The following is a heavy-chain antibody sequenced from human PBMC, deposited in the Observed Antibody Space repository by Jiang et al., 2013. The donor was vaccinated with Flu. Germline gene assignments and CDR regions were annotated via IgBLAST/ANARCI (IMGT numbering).Heavy chain of an antibody. Sequence: PGGSLRLSCAASGFTVSSNYMSWVRQAPGKGLEWVSVIYSGGSTYYADSVKGRFTISRDNSKNTLYLQMNSLRAEDTAVYYCARESDVDVAPLHFDYWGQGTLVTVSS. D-gene: IGHD2-21*02. CDR1: GFTVSSNY. CDR3: ARESDVDVAPLHFDY. J-gene: IGHJ4*02. CDR2: IYSGGST. V-gene: IGHV3-66*01.